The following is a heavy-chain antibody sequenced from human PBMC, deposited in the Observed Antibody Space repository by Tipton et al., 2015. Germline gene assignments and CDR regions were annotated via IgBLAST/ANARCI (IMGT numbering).Heavy chain of an antibody. Sequence: TLSLTCTVSGGSFSDYYWSWIRQSPGEGLEWIGYIYYSGSTNYNPSLRSRVAMSTDTSKNQFSLKLSSVIAADTAVYYCARGLLLWFGMSDYWGRGTLVTVSS. J-gene: IGHJ4*02. CDR2: IYYSGST. V-gene: IGHV4-59*01. CDR3: ARGLLLWFGMSDY. D-gene: IGHD3-10*01. CDR1: GGSFSDYY.